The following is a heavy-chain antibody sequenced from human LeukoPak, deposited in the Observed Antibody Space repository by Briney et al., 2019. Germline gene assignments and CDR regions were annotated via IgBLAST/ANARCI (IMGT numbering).Heavy chain of an antibody. CDR2: IYPGDSDT. V-gene: IGHV5-51*01. CDR1: GYSFSSYW. Sequence: GESLKISCQGFGYSFSSYWIGWVRQMPGEGLDWMGIIYPGDSDTSYSPSFQGQVTISVDKGISTAYLQWSSLKASDSAIYYCARGHGAAASRPFDYWGQGTLVTVSS. CDR3: ARGHGAAASRPFDY. D-gene: IGHD6-13*01. J-gene: IGHJ4*02.